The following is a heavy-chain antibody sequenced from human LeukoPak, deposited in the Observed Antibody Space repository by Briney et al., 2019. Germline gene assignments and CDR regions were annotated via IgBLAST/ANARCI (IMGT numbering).Heavy chain of an antibody. V-gene: IGHV3-7*01. CDR3: ARMRHNDY. Sequence: PGGSLRLSCAASGFTFSNYWMSWVRQAPGKGLEWVANIKQDGSEKYYVDSVKGRFTISRDNAKNSLYLQVNSLRAEDTAVYYCARMRHNDYWGQGTLVTVSS. CDR1: GFTFSNYW. J-gene: IGHJ4*02. CDR2: IKQDGSEK.